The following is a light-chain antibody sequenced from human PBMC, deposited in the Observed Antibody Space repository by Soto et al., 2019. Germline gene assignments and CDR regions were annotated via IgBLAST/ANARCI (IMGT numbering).Light chain of an antibody. CDR1: SGHSTYA. CDR3: QTWGAGIRV. Sequence: QPVLTQSPSASASLGASVKLTCTLDSGHSTYAIAWHQQQPEKGPRYLMKVNRDGGHTKGDGIPDRFSGSSSGAERYLTISSLQSEDEADYYCQTWGAGIRVFGGGTQLTVL. V-gene: IGLV4-69*01. J-gene: IGLJ3*02. CDR2: VNRDGGH.